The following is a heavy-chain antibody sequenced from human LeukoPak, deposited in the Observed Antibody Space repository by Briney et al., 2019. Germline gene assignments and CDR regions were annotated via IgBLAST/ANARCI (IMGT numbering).Heavy chain of an antibody. J-gene: IGHJ4*02. Sequence: GASVKVSCKASGGTFSSYAINWVRQATGQGLEWMGWMNPNSGNTGYAQKFQGRVTMTRNTSISTAYMELSSLRSEDTAVYYCARLYDILTGPSDYWGQGTLVTVSS. D-gene: IGHD3-9*01. CDR1: GGTFSSYA. CDR2: MNPNSGNT. CDR3: ARLYDILTGPSDY. V-gene: IGHV1-8*02.